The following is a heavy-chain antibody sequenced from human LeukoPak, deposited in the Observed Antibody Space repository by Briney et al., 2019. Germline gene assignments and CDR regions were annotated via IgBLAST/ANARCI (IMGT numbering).Heavy chain of an antibody. J-gene: IGHJ4*02. CDR1: GFTFSSYA. CDR3: AKYPDYGDYPYSAYFDY. D-gene: IGHD4-17*01. CDR2: ISGSGGST. V-gene: IGHV3-23*01. Sequence: GGSLRLSRAASGFTFSSYAMSWVRQAPGKGLEWVSAISGSGGSTYYADSVKGRFTISRDNSKNTLYLQMNSLRAEDTAVYYCAKYPDYGDYPYSAYFDYWGQGTLVTVSS.